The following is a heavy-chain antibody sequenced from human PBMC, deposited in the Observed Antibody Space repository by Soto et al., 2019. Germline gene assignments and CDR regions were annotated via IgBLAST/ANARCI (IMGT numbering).Heavy chain of an antibody. CDR1: GYTFTGYY. J-gene: IGHJ3*02. V-gene: IGHV1-2*04. D-gene: IGHD3-22*01. CDR3: AREGATYYYDSSGYPESAFDI. CDR2: INPNSGGT. Sequence: ASVKVSCKASGYTFTGYYMHWVRQAPGQGLEWMGWINPNSGGTNYAQKFQGWVTMTRDTSIGTAYMELSRLRSDDTAVYYCAREGATYYYDSSGYPESAFDIWGQGTMVTVSS.